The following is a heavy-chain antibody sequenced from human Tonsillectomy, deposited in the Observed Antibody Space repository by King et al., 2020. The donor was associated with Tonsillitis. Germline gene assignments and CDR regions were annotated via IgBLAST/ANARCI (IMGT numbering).Heavy chain of an antibody. V-gene: IGHV3-30*04. Sequence: VQLVESGGGVVQPGGSLRLSCADSGFTFSNYAMHWVRQAPGKGLEWGSVISYDGSNKYYVDSVKGRFTISRDNSKNTLYLQMNSLRPEDTAVYYCARGESGTYYAYWGQGTLVTVSS. CDR2: ISYDGSNK. D-gene: IGHD1-26*01. J-gene: IGHJ4*02. CDR1: GFTFSNYA. CDR3: ARGESGTYYAY.